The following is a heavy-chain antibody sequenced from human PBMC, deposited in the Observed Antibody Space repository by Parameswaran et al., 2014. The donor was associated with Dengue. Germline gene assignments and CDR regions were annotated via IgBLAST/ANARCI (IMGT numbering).Heavy chain of an antibody. V-gene: IGHV4-59*01. CDR1: AISSA. CDR2: IYYSGST. CDR3: ARTRPHYGSGSYYGPHTYGMDV. J-gene: IGHJ6*02. D-gene: IGHD3-10*01. Sequence: AISSARWIRQPPGKGLEWIGYIYYSGSTNYNPSLKSRVTISVDTSKNQFSLKLSSVTAADTAVYYCARTRPHYGSGSYYGPHTYGMDVWGQGTTVTVSS.